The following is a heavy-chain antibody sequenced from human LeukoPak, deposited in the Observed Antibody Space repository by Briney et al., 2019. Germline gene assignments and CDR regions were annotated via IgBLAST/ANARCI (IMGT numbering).Heavy chain of an antibody. J-gene: IGHJ4*02. CDR1: GFTFSNYW. D-gene: IGHD2-15*01. CDR3: ATDSPYDY. V-gene: IGHV3-7*01. CDR2: IKQDGSEQ. Sequence: GGSLRLSCVASGFTFSNYWMSWVRQAPGKGLEWGANIKQDGSEQYYVDSVKGRFTVSRDNAKNSLHLQMNSLRAEDTAVYYCATDSPYDYWGQGTLVTVSS.